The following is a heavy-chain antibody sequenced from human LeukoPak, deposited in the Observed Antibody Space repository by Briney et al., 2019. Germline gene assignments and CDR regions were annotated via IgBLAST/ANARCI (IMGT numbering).Heavy chain of an antibody. D-gene: IGHD3-22*01. CDR1: GGSISSGGYY. CDR3: AREDYDSNWFDP. CDR2: IYYSGST. V-gene: IGHV4-31*03. J-gene: IGHJ5*02. Sequence: PSQTLSLTCTVSGGSISSGGYYWSWIRQHPGKGLEWIGYIYYSGSTYYNPSLKSRVTISVDKSKNQFSLKLSSVTAADTAVYYCAREDYDSNWFDPWGQGTLVTVSS.